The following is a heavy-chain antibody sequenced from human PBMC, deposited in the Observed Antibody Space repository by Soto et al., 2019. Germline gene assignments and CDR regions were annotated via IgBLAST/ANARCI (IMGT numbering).Heavy chain of an antibody. CDR1: GGSFSGYY. D-gene: IGHD6-19*01. Sequence: KPSETLSLTCAVYGGSFSGYYWSWIRQPPGKGLEWIGEINHSGSTNYNPSLKSRVTISVDTSKNQFSLKLSSVTAADTAVYFCARTGYSSGWYKAAFDTWGQGTMVTVSS. CDR3: ARTGYSSGWYKAAFDT. J-gene: IGHJ3*02. V-gene: IGHV4-34*01. CDR2: INHSGST.